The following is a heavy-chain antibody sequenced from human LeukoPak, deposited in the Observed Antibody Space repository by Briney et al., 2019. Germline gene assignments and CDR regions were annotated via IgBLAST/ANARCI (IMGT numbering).Heavy chain of an antibody. CDR1: GGSISTTRSG. J-gene: IGHJ4*02. D-gene: IGHD2-15*01. CDR3: ASLVVVVAATDY. V-gene: IGHV4-39*01. Sequence: PSQTLSLTCTVAGGSISTTRSGSAWIRQPPGKGLEWIGSIYYSGSTFYNPSLKSRVTISVDTSKNQSSLKLSSVTAADAAVYYCASLVVVVAATDYWGQGTLVTVSS. CDR2: IYYSGST.